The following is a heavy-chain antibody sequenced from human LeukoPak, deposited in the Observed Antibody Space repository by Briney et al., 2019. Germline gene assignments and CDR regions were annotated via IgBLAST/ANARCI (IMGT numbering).Heavy chain of an antibody. CDR3: ARTYDILTGPWFDP. V-gene: IGHV4-4*07. Sequence: SETLSLTCTVSGGSISSYYWSWIRQPAGKGLEWIGRIYTSGSTNYNPSLKSRVTMSVDTSKNQFSLKLSSVTAADTAVYYCARTYDILTGPWFDPWGQGTLVTVSP. J-gene: IGHJ5*02. D-gene: IGHD3-9*01. CDR2: IYTSGST. CDR1: GGSISSYY.